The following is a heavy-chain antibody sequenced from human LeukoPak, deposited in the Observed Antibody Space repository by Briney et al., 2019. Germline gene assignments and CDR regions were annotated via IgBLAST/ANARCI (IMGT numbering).Heavy chain of an antibody. CDR3: ARDPDGDYFGY. D-gene: IGHD4-17*01. Sequence: SETLSLTCTVSGGSISSYYWSWIRQPPGKGLEWIGYIYYSGSTNYNPSLKSRVTISVDTSKNQFSLKLSSVTAADTAVYYCARDPDGDYFGYWGQGTLVTVSS. CDR2: IYYSGST. J-gene: IGHJ4*02. CDR1: GGSISSYY. V-gene: IGHV4-59*01.